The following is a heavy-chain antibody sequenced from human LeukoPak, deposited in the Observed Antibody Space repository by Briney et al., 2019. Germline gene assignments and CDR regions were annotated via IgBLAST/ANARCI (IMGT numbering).Heavy chain of an antibody. V-gene: IGHV3-30*02. J-gene: IGHJ4*02. Sequence: GGSLRLSCAGSGFTFSSYGMHWVRQAPGKGLEWVAFIRYDGSNKYYADSVKGRFTISRDNYKNTLYLQMNSLRAEDTAVYYCAKDFGLTMVRGVIDYWGQGTLVTVSS. CDR1: GFTFSSYG. D-gene: IGHD3-10*01. CDR3: AKDFGLTMVRGVIDY. CDR2: IRYDGSNK.